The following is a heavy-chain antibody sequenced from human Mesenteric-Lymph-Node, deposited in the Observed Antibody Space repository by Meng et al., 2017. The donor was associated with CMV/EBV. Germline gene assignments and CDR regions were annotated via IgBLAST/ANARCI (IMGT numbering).Heavy chain of an antibody. D-gene: IGHD3-22*01. CDR3: AQGAGYKYDSSGYSLPGGYLQL. V-gene: IGHV3-23*01. J-gene: IGHJ1*01. Sequence: GGSLRLSCASSGFTFSTYAMTWVRQAPGKGLEWVSSLSATGHSTDYAASVKGRFTISRDNLDNTLFLQMKRLRDEDTAVYYCAQGAGYKYDSSGYSLPGGYLQLWGQGILVTVSS. CDR1: GFTFSTYA. CDR2: LSATGHST.